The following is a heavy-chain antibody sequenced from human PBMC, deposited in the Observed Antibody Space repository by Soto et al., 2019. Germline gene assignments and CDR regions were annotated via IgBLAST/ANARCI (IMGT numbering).Heavy chain of an antibody. CDR3: ARDYGESEFDP. CDR1: GFTFSSYS. Sequence: PGGSLRLSCAASGFTFSSYSMNWVRQAPGKGLEWVSSISSSSSYMYYADSVKGRFTISRDNAKNSLYLQMNSLRAEDTAVYYCARDYGESEFDPWGQGTLVTVSS. V-gene: IGHV3-21*01. CDR2: ISSSSSYM. J-gene: IGHJ5*02. D-gene: IGHD4-17*01.